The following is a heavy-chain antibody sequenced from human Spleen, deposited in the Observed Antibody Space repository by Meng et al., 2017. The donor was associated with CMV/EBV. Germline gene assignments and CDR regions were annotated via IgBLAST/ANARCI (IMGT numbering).Heavy chain of an antibody. CDR3: ARDRAVVPAAAFDY. CDR1: GFTFSSYA. D-gene: IGHD2-2*01. V-gene: IGHV3-30-3*01. Sequence: GESLKISCAASGFTFSSYAMHWVRQAPGKGLEWVAVISYDGSNKYYADSVKGRFTISRDNSKNTLYLQMNSLRAEDTAVYYCARDRAVVPAAAFDYWGQGTLVTVS. CDR2: ISYDGSNK. J-gene: IGHJ4*02.